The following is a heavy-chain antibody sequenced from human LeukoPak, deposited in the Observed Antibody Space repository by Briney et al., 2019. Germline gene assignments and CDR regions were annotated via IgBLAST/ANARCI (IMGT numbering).Heavy chain of an antibody. Sequence: PSETLSLTCAVYGGSFSGYYWSWIRQPPGKGLEWIGEINHSGGTNYNPSLKSRVTISVDTSKNQFSLKLSSVTAADTAVYYCARGYYDFWSGYYGSPGHYYYYYMDVWGKGTTVTVSS. J-gene: IGHJ6*03. CDR1: GGSFSGYY. CDR3: ARGYYDFWSGYYGSPGHYYYYYMDV. D-gene: IGHD3-3*01. V-gene: IGHV4-34*01. CDR2: INHSGGT.